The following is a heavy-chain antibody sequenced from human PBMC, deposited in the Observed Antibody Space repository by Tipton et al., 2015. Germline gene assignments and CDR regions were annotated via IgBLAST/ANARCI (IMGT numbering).Heavy chain of an antibody. CDR1: GYSFTTSW. D-gene: IGHD5-24*01. J-gene: IGHJ4*02. CDR2: IYPGDSDT. V-gene: IGHV5-51*01. Sequence: QLVQSGAEVKKPGESLKISCKGSGYSFTTSWIGWVRQMPGKGLEWMGIIYPGDSDTKYNPSFQGHITISADKSITTAYLQWNSLKASDTAMYYCARLSTYGYNDYFDSWGQGTLVTVST. CDR3: ARLSTYGYNDYFDS.